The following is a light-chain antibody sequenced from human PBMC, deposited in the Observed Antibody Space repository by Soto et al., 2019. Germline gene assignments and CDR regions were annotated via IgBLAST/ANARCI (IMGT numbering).Light chain of an antibody. CDR3: HQRSNGPPWT. J-gene: IGKJ1*01. CDR1: QSVGSS. V-gene: IGKV3-11*01. Sequence: EIVLTQSPATLSLSPGERATLSCRASQSVGSSLAWYQQQPGQAPRLVIFRASDRPTAIPDRFSGSGFGTDFTLTISSLEPEDFAVYYCHQRSNGPPWTFGQGTKVDIK. CDR2: RAS.